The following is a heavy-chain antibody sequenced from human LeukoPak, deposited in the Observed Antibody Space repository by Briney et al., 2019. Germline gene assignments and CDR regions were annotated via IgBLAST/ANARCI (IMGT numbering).Heavy chain of an antibody. V-gene: IGHV3-30*02. Sequence: PGGSLRLSCVASGFTFIRSAMNWVRQAPGKGLEWVAFIQYDGDNKYYADSVKGRFTISRDDSQNTLYLQMNSLTVEDTAVYYCAKRWDSTWSYFDLWGQGTLVTVSS. CDR3: AKRWDSTWSYFDL. D-gene: IGHD1-26*01. CDR2: IQYDGDNK. J-gene: IGHJ4*02. CDR1: GFTFIRSA.